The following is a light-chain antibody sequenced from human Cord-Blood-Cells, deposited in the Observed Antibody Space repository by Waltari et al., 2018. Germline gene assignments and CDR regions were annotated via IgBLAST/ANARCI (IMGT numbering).Light chain of an antibody. CDR1: QSVSSN. CDR3: QQYNNWPS. Sequence: EIVMTQSPATLSVSPGERAPLSCRASQSVSSNLAWYQQKPGQAPRLLIYGASTRATGIPARFSGSGSGTEFTLTISSLQSEDFAVDYCQQYNNWPSFGQGTKLEIK. V-gene: IGKV3-15*01. J-gene: IGKJ2*03. CDR2: GAS.